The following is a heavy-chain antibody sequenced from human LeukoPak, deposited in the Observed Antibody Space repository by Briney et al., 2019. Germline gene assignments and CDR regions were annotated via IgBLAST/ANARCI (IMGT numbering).Heavy chain of an antibody. D-gene: IGHD4-17*01. J-gene: IGHJ4*02. CDR1: GGSFSGYY. CDR2: INHSGST. V-gene: IGHV4-34*01. Sequence: SETLSLTSAVDGGSFSGYYWSWIRQPPGNGLEWIGEINHSGSTNYNPSLKSRVTISVDTSKNQFSLKLSSVTAADTAVYYCARQDADYGDNFLDYWGQGTLVTVSS. CDR3: ARQDADYGDNFLDY.